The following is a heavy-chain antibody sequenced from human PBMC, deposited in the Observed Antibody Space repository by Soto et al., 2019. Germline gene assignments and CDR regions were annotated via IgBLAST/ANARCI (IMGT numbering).Heavy chain of an antibody. J-gene: IGHJ4*02. CDR2: IYYSGTT. CDR3: ARTLHYFDGSAYYFYFDY. D-gene: IGHD3-22*01. V-gene: IGHV4-61*01. Sequence: SETLSLTCTVSGGSVSSGSYYWSWIRQPPGKGLEWIGYIYYSGTTTYNPSLKSRVTISVDTSRNQFSLRLSSVTAADTAVYYCARTLHYFDGSAYYFYFDYWGQGTLVTVSS. CDR1: GGSVSSGSYY.